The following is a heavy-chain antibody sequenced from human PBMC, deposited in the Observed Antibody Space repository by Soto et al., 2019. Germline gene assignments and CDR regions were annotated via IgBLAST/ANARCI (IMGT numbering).Heavy chain of an antibody. CDR1: GYTFTSYD. J-gene: IGHJ5*02. CDR3: ASGWIQLWLLNNWFDP. CDR2: MNPNSGNT. Sequence: ASVKVSCKASGYTFTSYDINWVRQATGQGLEWMGWMNPNSGNTGYAQKFQGRVTMTRNTSISTAYMELSSLRSEDTAVYYCASGWIQLWLLNNWFDPWGQGTLVTVSS. V-gene: IGHV1-8*01. D-gene: IGHD5-18*01.